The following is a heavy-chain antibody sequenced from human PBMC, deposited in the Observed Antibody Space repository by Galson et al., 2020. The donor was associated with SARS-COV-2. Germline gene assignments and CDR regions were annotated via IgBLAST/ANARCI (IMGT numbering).Heavy chain of an antibody. CDR3: ARDLTDYDFWSGYLPFHYYYYMDV. V-gene: IGHV3-48*04. CDR2: ISNSSSTI. J-gene: IGHJ6*03. D-gene: IGHD3-3*01. CDR1: GFTFSSYS. Sequence: GGSLRLSCAASGFTFSSYSMNWVRQAPGKGLEWVSYISNSSSTIYYADSVKGRFTISRDNAKNSLYLQMNSLRAEDTAVYYCARDLTDYDFWSGYLPFHYYYYMDVWGKGTTVTVSS.